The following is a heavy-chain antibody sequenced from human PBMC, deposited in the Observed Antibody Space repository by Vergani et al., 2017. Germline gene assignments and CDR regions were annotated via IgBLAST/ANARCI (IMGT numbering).Heavy chain of an antibody. CDR1: GGSFSGYY. CDR3: ARASNYGYYYYYYMDV. J-gene: IGHJ6*03. CDR2: INHSGST. Sequence: QVQLQQWGAGLLKPSETLSLTCAVYGGSFSGYYWSWIRQPPGKGLEWIGEINHSGSTNYNPSLKSRVTISVDTSKTQFSLKLSSVTAADTAVYYCARASNYGYYYYYYMDVWGKGTTVIVSS. V-gene: IGHV4-34*01. D-gene: IGHD4-11*01.